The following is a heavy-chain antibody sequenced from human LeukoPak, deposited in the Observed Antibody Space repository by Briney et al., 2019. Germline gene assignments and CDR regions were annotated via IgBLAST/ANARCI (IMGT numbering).Heavy chain of an antibody. CDR1: GFTFSDYY. D-gene: IGHD2-15*01. CDR2: ISGSGSTI. Sequence: GGSLRLSCAASGFTFSDYYMSWIRQAPGKGLEWVSYISGSGSTIYYADSVKGRFTISRDNAKNSLYLQMNSLRAEDTAVYYCARPAGRVCSGGSCYRNYYYYMDVWGKGTTVTISS. CDR3: ARPAGRVCSGGSCYRNYYYYMDV. V-gene: IGHV3-11*01. J-gene: IGHJ6*03.